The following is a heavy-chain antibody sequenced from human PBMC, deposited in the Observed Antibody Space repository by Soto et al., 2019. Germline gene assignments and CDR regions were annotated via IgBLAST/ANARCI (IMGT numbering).Heavy chain of an antibody. CDR3: AKDYGSGWMMGDL. CDR2: ISYDGSNK. V-gene: IGHV3-30*18. Sequence: QVQLVESGGGVVQPGRSLRLSCAASGFTFRSYDMHWVRQAPGKGLEWVAVISYDGSNKFYADSVKGRFTISRDNSKNTLYLQVNSLRAEHTAMYYCAKDYGSGWMMGDLWGQKTLLTVSS. J-gene: IGHJ5*02. CDR1: GFTFRSYD. D-gene: IGHD6-19*01.